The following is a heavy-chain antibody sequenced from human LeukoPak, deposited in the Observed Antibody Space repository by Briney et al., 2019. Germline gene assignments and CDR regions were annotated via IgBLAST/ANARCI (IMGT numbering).Heavy chain of an antibody. CDR2: IIPIFGTA. CDR1: GGTFSSYA. Sequence: GASVKVSCKASGGTFSSYAISWVRQAPGQGLEWMGGIIPIFGTANYAQKFQGRVTITADESTSTAYMELSSLRSEDTAVYYCARDSAAANLEDYWGQGTLVTVSS. CDR3: ARDSAAANLEDY. D-gene: IGHD2-2*01. J-gene: IGHJ4*02. V-gene: IGHV1-69*13.